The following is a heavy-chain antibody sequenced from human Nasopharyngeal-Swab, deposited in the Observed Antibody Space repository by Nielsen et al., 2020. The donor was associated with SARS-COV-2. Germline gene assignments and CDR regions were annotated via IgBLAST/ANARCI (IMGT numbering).Heavy chain of an antibody. D-gene: IGHD6-13*01. CDR3: ARVGSSSWYFDY. CDR1: GFTFSSYW. J-gene: IGHJ4*02. CDR2: IKQDGSEK. Sequence: GESLKISCAASGFTFSSYWMSWVRQAPGKGLEWVANIKQDGSEKYYVDPVKGRFTISRDNAKNSLYLQMNSLRAEDTAVYYCARVGSSSWYFDYWGQGTLVTVSS. V-gene: IGHV3-7*01.